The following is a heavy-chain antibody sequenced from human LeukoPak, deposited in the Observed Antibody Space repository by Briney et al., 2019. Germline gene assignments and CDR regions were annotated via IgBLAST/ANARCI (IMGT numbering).Heavy chain of an antibody. CDR3: VHIVVVVAATSGWFDP. CDR2: IYYSGSP. D-gene: IGHD2-15*01. CDR1: GDSINNNNYY. J-gene: IGHJ5*02. V-gene: IGHV4-39*01. Sequence: SSETLSLTCTVSGDSINNNNYYWGWIRQPPGRGLEWIGSIYYSGSPYYNPSLKSRVTISVDTSKNQFSLKLSSVTAADTAVYYCVHIVVVVAATSGWFDPWGQGTLVTVSS.